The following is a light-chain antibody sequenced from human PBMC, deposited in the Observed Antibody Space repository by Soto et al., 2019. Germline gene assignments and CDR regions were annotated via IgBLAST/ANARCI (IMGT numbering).Light chain of an antibody. CDR2: GAS. J-gene: IGKJ1*01. CDR3: QQYDKWPWT. V-gene: IGKV3-15*01. CDR1: QTINNN. Sequence: DIVMTQSPAPLSMSPGERATLSCRSSQTINNNLAWNQQEPCQAPRLLIYGASTRATGIPDRFSGSGSGTEFTLTISGLQSEDFAVYYCQQYDKWPWTFGQGTKVEIK.